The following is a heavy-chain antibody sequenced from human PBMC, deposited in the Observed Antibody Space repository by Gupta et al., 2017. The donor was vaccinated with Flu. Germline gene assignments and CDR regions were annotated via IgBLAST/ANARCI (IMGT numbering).Heavy chain of an antibody. CDR1: GFTFTTCW. V-gene: IGHV3-7*01. CDR2: INQDGTEK. CDR3: VRERGLDV. D-gene: IGHD5-12*01. J-gene: IGHJ6*04. Sequence: EVQLVEAGGGLVQPGGSLRLSCVASGFTFTTCWMSWVRQAPGKGPEWVANINQDGTEKYYMDSVKGRFTVSRDNAKNSLYLQMNSLRDEDTAVYYCVRERGLDVWGKGTTVTVSS.